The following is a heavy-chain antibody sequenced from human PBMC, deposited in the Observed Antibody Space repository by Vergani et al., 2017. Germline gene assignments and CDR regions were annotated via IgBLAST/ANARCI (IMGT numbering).Heavy chain of an antibody. CDR1: GFTFSSYA. CDR2: ISGSGGST. Sequence: EVQLLESGGGLVQPGGSLRLSCAASGFTFSSYAMSWVRQAPGKGLEWVSAISGSGGSTYYADSVKGRFTIPRDNSKNTLYLQMNSLRAEDTAVYYCAKGRYSSSWYGDYFDYWGQGTLVTVSS. D-gene: IGHD6-13*01. J-gene: IGHJ4*02. V-gene: IGHV3-23*01. CDR3: AKGRYSSSWYGDYFDY.